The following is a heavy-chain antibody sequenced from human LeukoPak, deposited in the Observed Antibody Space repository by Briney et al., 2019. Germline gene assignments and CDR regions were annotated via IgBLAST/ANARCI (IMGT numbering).Heavy chain of an antibody. V-gene: IGHV3-9*01. D-gene: IGHD7-27*01. J-gene: IGHJ4*02. CDR2: ISWNSGSI. Sequence: PGRSLRLSCAASGFTFDDYAMHWVRQAPGKGLEWVSGISWNSGSIGYADSVKGRFTISRDNAKNSLYLQMNRLRAEDTALYYCAKADWGRWGQGTLVTVSS. CDR1: GFTFDDYA. CDR3: AKADWGR.